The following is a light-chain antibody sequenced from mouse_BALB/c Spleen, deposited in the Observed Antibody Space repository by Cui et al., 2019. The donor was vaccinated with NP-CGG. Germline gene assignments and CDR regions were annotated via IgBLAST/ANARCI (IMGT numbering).Light chain of an antibody. CDR1: TGAVTTSNY. CDR2: GTN. CDR3: ALWYSDHWV. J-gene: IGLJ1*01. V-gene: IGLV1*01. Sequence: HAVVSQESALTISPGETVTPTCRSSTGAVTTSNYANWVQEKPDHLFTGLIGGTNNRAPGVPARFSGSLIGDKAALTITGAQTEDEAIYFCALWYSDHWVFGGGTKLTVL.